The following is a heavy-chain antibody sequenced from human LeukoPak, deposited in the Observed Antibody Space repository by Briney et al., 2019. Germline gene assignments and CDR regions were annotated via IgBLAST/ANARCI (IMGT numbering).Heavy chain of an antibody. V-gene: IGHV4-39*01. Sequence: PGGSLRLSCAASGFTFSSYAMSWVRQPPGKGLEWIGNIYNSGNTYYSPSLKSRVTISVDPSKNQFSLKLTSVTAADTAVYYCARRGASSNWFDPWGQGTLVTVSS. J-gene: IGHJ5*02. CDR1: GFTFSSYA. D-gene: IGHD1-26*01. CDR3: ARRGASSNWFDP. CDR2: IYNSGNT.